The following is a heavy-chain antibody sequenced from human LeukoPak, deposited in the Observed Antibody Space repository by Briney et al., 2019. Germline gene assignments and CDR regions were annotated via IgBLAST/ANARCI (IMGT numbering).Heavy chain of an antibody. CDR3: ARGSGSNWFDP. D-gene: IGHD3-10*01. J-gene: IGHJ5*02. Sequence: SETLSLTCAVYGGSFSGYYWSWIRQPPGKGLERIGEINHSGSTNYNPSLKSRVTISVDTSKNQFSLKLSSVTAADTAVYYCARGSGSNWFDPWGQGTLVTVSS. V-gene: IGHV4-34*01. CDR2: INHSGST. CDR1: GGSFSGYY.